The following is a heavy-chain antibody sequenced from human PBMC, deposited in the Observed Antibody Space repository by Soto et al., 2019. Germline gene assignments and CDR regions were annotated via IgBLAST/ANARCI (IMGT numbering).Heavy chain of an antibody. CDR1: GGSFSGYY. CDR2: INHSGST. V-gene: IGHV4-34*01. CDR3: ARERGVLLWFGEPWFDP. J-gene: IGHJ5*02. Sequence: QVQLQQWGAGLLKPSETLSLTCAVYGGSFSGYYWSWIRQPPGKGLEWIGEINHSGSTNYNPSLKSRVPISVDTSKNQFSLKLSSVTAADTAVYYCARERGVLLWFGEPWFDPWGQGTLVTVSS. D-gene: IGHD3-10*01.